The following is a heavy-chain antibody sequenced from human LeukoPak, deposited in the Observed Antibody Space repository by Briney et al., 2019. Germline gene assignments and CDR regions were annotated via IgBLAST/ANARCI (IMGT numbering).Heavy chain of an antibody. CDR1: GFTLSNYW. D-gene: IGHD1-14*01. J-gene: IGHJ3*01. CDR3: ARDASPNVQEPHEYHDAFDL. CDR2: INEDGRVE. V-gene: IGHV3-7*01. Sequence: GGSLRLSCETSGFTLSNYWMLWVRQAPGKGLEWVANINEDGRVEHYMDSVQGRFTISRDSAKNLVFLQMTGLRVDDTAVYYCARDASPNVQEPHEYHDAFDLWGQGTMVTVSS.